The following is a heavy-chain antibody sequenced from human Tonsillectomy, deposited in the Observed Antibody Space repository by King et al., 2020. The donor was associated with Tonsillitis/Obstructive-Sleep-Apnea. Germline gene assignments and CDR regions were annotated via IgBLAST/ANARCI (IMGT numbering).Heavy chain of an antibody. V-gene: IGHV3-7*03. Sequence: VQLVESGGGLVQPGGSLRLSCAASGFTFSSYSMSWVRQAPGKGLEWVANINQDGSEKYYVDSVKGRFTISRDNAKNSLYLQMNSLRAEDTAVYYCARSGRSKYGCFDPWGQGTLVTVSS. J-gene: IGHJ5*02. CDR3: ARSGRSKYGCFDP. CDR2: INQDGSEK. CDR1: GFTFSSYS. D-gene: IGHD4-11*01.